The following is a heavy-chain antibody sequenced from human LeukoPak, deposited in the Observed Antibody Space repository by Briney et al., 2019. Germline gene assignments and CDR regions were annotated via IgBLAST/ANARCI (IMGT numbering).Heavy chain of an antibody. CDR2: IGGSGGGT. V-gene: IGHV3-23*01. J-gene: IGHJ6*03. CDR1: GFPFSTYT. Sequence: GGSLRLSCAASGFPFSTYTMNWVRQAPGKGLEWGSAIGGSGGGTRYVDSVKGRFTISRDNSNNTLYLQMNGLRDDDKAVYYCAKGARLNYYYLDVWGKGTTVTVSS. CDR3: AKGARLNYYYLDV.